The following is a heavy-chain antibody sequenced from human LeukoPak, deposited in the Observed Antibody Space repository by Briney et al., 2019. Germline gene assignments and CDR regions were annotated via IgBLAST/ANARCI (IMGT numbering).Heavy chain of an antibody. V-gene: IGHV1-18*01. Sequence: GASVRDSCKPSGYTFTIFSISWVRQAPGQGLEWMGWISTYNGNTNYPQKFQGRVTMTTDTPTSTAYMELSSLEFDDTAVYYCARGAGRDFWSGYYSYWGQGTLVTVSS. CDR2: ISTYNGNT. J-gene: IGHJ4*02. CDR3: ARGAGRDFWSGYYSY. D-gene: IGHD3-3*01. CDR1: GYTFTIFS.